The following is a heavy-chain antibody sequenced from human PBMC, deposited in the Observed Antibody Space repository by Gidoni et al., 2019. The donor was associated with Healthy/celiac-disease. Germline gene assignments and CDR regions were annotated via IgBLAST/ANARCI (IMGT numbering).Heavy chain of an antibody. CDR2: IYLSGST. Sequence: QVQLQESGPGLVKPLGTLSLTCAVSGDSISRNNWWSWVRQPPGKGLEWLGEIYLSGSTNYNPSLKSRVTISVDKSKNQFSLKLSSVTAADTAVYYCAGGGFSYGLGGMDVWGQGTTVTVSS. V-gene: IGHV4-4*02. J-gene: IGHJ6*02. CDR3: AGGGFSYGLGGMDV. CDR1: GDSISRNNW. D-gene: IGHD5-18*01.